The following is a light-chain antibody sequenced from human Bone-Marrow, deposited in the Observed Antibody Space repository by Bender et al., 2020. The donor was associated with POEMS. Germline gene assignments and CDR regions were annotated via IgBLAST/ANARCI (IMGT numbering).Light chain of an antibody. CDR2: TTS. CDR1: TGAVTSGYY. V-gene: IGLV7-43*01. J-gene: IGLJ3*02. Sequence: QTVVTQEPSLTVSPGGTVTLTCASSTGAVTSGYYPNWFQQKPGQAPRPLIYTTSNKHSWTPARFSGSLLGGKAALTLSGVQPEDEADYYCLVSSGGAWVFGGGTKLTVL. CDR3: LVSSGGAWV.